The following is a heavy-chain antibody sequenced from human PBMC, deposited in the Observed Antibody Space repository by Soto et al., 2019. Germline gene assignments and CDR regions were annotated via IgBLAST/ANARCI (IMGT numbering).Heavy chain of an antibody. CDR3: ARNSGIVALYALDV. D-gene: IGHD3-16*01. V-gene: IGHV1-3*01. Sequence: ASVKVSCKAFGYTFSNYPIHWVRQAAGQRLEWLGWINPDKGNPKYSQTFHGRVTIPRDTSAGTAYVELSSLISEDTAVYYCARNSGIVALYALDVWGQGTTVTVSS. J-gene: IGHJ6*02. CDR1: GYTFSNYP. CDR2: INPDKGNP.